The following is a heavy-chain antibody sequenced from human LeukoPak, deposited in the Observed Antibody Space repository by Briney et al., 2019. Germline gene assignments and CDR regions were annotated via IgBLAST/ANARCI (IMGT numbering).Heavy chain of an antibody. CDR2: ISWNSGFI. J-gene: IGHJ4*02. CDR3: AKDYDSSGYFWFDY. V-gene: IGHV3-9*01. D-gene: IGHD3-22*01. Sequence: GGSLRLSCAASGFTFSSYAMSWVRQAPGKGLEWASGISWNSGFIGYADSVKGRFTISRDNAKNSLYLQMNSLRAEDTALYYCAKDYDSSGYFWFDYWGQGTLVTVSS. CDR1: GFTFSSYA.